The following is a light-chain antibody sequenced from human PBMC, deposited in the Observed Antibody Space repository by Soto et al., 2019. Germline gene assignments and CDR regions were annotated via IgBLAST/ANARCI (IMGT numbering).Light chain of an antibody. CDR3: ASYTSSSTPYV. J-gene: IGLJ1*01. CDR2: DVS. Sequence: LTQPASVSGSPGQSIPISYAGTSSDVGGYTYVSWYQQHPGKAPKLMIYDVSNRPSGVSNRFSGSKSGNTASLTISGLQAEDEADYYCASYTSSSTPYVFGGGTKVTVL. V-gene: IGLV2-14*01. CDR1: SSDVGGYTY.